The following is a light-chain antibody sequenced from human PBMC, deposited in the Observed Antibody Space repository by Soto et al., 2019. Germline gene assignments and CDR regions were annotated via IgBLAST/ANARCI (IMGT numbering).Light chain of an antibody. V-gene: IGKV2-28*01. Sequence: DIVMTQSPLSLPVTPGEPASISCRSSQSLLHSNGYNYLDWYLQKPGQSPLLLIYLGSNRASGVADRFSGSGSGTDFTLKISRVEAEDVGVYYCMQTLQTPPFTFGPGTKVEIK. J-gene: IGKJ3*01. CDR3: MQTLQTPPFT. CDR1: QSLLHSNGYNY. CDR2: LGS.